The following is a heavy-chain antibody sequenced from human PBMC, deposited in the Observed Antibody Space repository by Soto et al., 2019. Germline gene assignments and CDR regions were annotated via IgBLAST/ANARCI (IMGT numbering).Heavy chain of an antibody. D-gene: IGHD3-22*01. J-gene: IGHJ5*02. Sequence: QVQLQESGPGLVKPSQTLSLTCTVSGGSISSGGYYWSWIRQHPGKGLEWIGYIYYSGSTYYNPSLKSRVTISVDTSKNQFSLKLSSVTAADTAVYYCARASLLRITMIVVGNKFDPWGQGTLVTVSS. CDR1: GGSISSGGYY. CDR2: IYYSGST. V-gene: IGHV4-31*03. CDR3: ARASLLRITMIVVGNKFDP.